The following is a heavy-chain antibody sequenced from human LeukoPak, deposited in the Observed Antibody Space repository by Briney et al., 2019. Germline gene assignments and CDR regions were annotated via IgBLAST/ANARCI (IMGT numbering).Heavy chain of an antibody. V-gene: IGHV3-7*01. D-gene: IGHD2-15*01. Sequence: GGSLRLSCAASGFTFSRFWMTWVRQAPGKGLEWVASIKQDGSEKYYVDSVKGRFTISRDNAKNSLYLQMNSLTVEDTAVYYCARDNTYYSGSRYYDRFDYWGQGTLVTVSS. CDR3: ARDNTYYSGSRYYDRFDY. J-gene: IGHJ4*02. CDR1: GFTFSRFW. CDR2: IKQDGSEK.